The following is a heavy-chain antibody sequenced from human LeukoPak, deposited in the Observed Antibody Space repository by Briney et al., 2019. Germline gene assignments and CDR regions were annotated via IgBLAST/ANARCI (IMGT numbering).Heavy chain of an antibody. Sequence: PSQTLSLTCTVSGGSISSGDYYWSWIRQPPGKGLEWIGYIYYSGSTYYNPSLKSRVTISVDTSKNQFSLKLSSVTAADTAVYYCAREVVVVAATQGLNWFDPWGQGTLVTVSS. CDR2: IYYSGST. CDR3: AREVVVVAATQGLNWFDP. D-gene: IGHD2-15*01. CDR1: GGSISSGDYY. J-gene: IGHJ5*02. V-gene: IGHV4-30-4*01.